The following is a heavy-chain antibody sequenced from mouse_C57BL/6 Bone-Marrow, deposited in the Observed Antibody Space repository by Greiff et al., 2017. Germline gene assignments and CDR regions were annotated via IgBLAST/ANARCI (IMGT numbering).Heavy chain of an antibody. CDR2: INPNYGTT. V-gene: IGHV1-39*01. CDR3: ARWLLIYDGYYGYFDV. CDR1: GYSFTDYN. J-gene: IGHJ1*03. D-gene: IGHD2-3*01. Sequence: VQLKESGPELVKPGASVKISCKASGYSFTDYNMNWVKQSNGKSLEWIGVINPNYGTTSYNQKFKGKATLTVDQSSSTAYMQLNSLTSEDSAVYYCARWLLIYDGYYGYFDVWGTGTTVTVSS.